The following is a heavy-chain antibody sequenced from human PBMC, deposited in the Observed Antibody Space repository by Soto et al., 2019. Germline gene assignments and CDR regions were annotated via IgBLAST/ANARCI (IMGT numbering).Heavy chain of an antibody. J-gene: IGHJ5*02. V-gene: IGHV3-73*01. D-gene: IGHD6-19*01. Sequence: GESLKISCAASWFTFSGSAMHWVRQASGKGLEWVGRIRSKANSYATAYAASVKGRFTISRDDSKNTAYLQMNSLKTEDTAVYYCTRHAYSSGCLAGFDPWGQGTLVTVSS. CDR2: IRSKANSYAT. CDR3: TRHAYSSGCLAGFDP. CDR1: WFTFSGSA.